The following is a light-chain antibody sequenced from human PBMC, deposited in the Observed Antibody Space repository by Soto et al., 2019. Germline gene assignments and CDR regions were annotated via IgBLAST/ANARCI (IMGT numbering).Light chain of an antibody. CDR3: QQYNNWPRT. Sequence: EVLLTQSPVTLSLSPGERATLSCRASQSVTSNLAWYQQKPGQAPRLLIYGASTRATGIPARFSGSGSGTEFTLTISSLQSEDFAVYYCQQYNNWPRTFGQGTKVDIK. V-gene: IGKV3-15*01. CDR1: QSVTSN. CDR2: GAS. J-gene: IGKJ1*01.